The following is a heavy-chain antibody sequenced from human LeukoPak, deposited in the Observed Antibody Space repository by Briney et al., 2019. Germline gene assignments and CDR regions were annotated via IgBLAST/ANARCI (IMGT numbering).Heavy chain of an antibody. CDR2: INPDNGGT. V-gene: IGHV1-2*02. J-gene: IGHJ4*02. CDR1: GYTFTDYY. Sequence: ASVKVSCKASGYTFTDYYIHWVRQAPGQGLAWMGMINPDNGGTHIAQMFQGRVTMTRDTSISTAYMELRELTSDDTAVYYCVVEVVQTALGVYWGQRALVSVSS. D-gene: IGHD3-16*01. CDR3: VVEVVQTALGVY.